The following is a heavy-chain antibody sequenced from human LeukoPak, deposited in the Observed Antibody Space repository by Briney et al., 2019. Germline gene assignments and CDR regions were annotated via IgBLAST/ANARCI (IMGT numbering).Heavy chain of an antibody. Sequence: SETLSLTCTVSGGSISSYYWSWIRQPPGKGLEWIGYIYYCGSTNYNPSLKSRVTISVDTSKNQFSLKLSSVTAADTAVYYCARKGGYYDDPFDYWGQGTLVTVSS. V-gene: IGHV4-59*01. D-gene: IGHD3-22*01. CDR2: IYYCGST. J-gene: IGHJ4*02. CDR1: GGSISSYY. CDR3: ARKGGYYDDPFDY.